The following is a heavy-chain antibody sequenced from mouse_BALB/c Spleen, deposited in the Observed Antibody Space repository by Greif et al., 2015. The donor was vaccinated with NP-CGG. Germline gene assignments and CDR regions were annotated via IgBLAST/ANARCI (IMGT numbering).Heavy chain of an antibody. V-gene: IGHV14-3*02. CDR2: IDPANGNT. CDR3: ARSHYYGYVGFDY. D-gene: IGHD1-2*01. CDR1: GFNIKDTY. Sequence: EVKLMESGAELVKPGASVKLSCTASGFNIKDTYMHWVKQRPEQGLEWIGRIDPANGNTKYDPKFQGKATITADTSSNTAYLQLSSLTSEDTAVYYCARSHYYGYVGFDYWGQGTTLTVSS. J-gene: IGHJ2*01.